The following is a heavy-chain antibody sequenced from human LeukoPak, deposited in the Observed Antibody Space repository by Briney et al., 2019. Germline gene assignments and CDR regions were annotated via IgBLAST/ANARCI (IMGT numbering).Heavy chain of an antibody. CDR1: GLTFSSYA. V-gene: IGHV3-23*01. Sequence: GGSLRLSCAASGLTFSSYAMSWVRQAPGKGLEWVSAISGSGGSTYYADSVKGRFTISRDNSKNTLYLQMNSLRAEDTAVYYCAKAIHSSSSGVVDYWGQGTLVTVSS. CDR3: AKAIHSSSSGVVDY. D-gene: IGHD6-6*01. CDR2: ISGSGGST. J-gene: IGHJ4*02.